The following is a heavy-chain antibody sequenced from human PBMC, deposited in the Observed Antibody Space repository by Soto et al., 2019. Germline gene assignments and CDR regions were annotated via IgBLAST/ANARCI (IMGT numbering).Heavy chain of an antibody. D-gene: IGHD2-2*01. V-gene: IGHV1-2*04. CDR3: ARGSSIPGYCSSTSCHYYYYGMDV. J-gene: IGHJ6*02. Sequence: ASVKVSCKASGYTFTGYYMHWVRQAPGQGLEWMGWINPNSGGTNYAQKFQGWATMTRDTSISTAYMELSRLRSDDTAVYYCARGSSIPGYCSSTSCHYYYYGMDVWGQGTTVTVSS. CDR1: GYTFTGYY. CDR2: INPNSGGT.